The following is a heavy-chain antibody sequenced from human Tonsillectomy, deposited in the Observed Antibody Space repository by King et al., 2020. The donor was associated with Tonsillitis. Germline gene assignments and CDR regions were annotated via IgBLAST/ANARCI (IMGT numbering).Heavy chain of an antibody. CDR2: IYYSGST. CDR3: ASSPYSSSSSYYYMDV. V-gene: IGHV4-59*08. Sequence: VQLQESGPGLVKPSETLSLTCTVSGGSISSYYWSWIRQPPGKGLEWIGYIYYSGSTNYNSSLKSRVTISVDTSKNQFSLKLSSVTAADTAVYYCASSPYSSSSSYYYMDVWGKGTTVTVSS. D-gene: IGHD6-6*01. J-gene: IGHJ6*03. CDR1: GGSISSYY.